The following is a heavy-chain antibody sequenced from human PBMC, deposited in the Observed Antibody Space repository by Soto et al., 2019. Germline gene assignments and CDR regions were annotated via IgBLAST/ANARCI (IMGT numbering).Heavy chain of an antibody. CDR3: ARQGNFANSAYDMDV. CDR2: IYPGDSDT. CDR1: GYNFPNYW. D-gene: IGHD3-16*01. J-gene: IGHJ6*02. Sequence: EVQLVQSGAEVKKPGESLKISCKGSGYNFPNYWIGWVRQMPGKGLEWMGIIYPGDSDTRYSPSFQGQVTISADKSISTAYLQWSSLKASDTAIYYCARQGNFANSAYDMDVWGQGTTVTVSS. V-gene: IGHV5-51*01.